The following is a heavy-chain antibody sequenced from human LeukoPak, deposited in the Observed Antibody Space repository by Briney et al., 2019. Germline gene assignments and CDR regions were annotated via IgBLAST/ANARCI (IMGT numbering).Heavy chain of an antibody. CDR2: INSDGSYT. D-gene: IGHD6-13*01. J-gene: IGHJ4*02. Sequence: GGSLRLSCAASGITFSSYWMHWVRQAPGKGLVWVSRINSDGSYTSCADSVKGRFTISRDNAKNTLYLQMNSLRAEDTAVYYCARGSTGYSSSWYNYWGQGTLVTVSS. CDR3: ARGSTGYSSSWYNY. V-gene: IGHV3-74*01. CDR1: GITFSSYW.